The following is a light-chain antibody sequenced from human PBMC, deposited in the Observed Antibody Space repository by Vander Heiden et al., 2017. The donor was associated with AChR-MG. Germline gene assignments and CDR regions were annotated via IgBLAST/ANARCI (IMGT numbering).Light chain of an antibody. CDR1: QSLLHTNAYNY. J-gene: IGKJ5*01. CDR2: MGS. Sequence: DIVMTQSPLSLPVTPGEPASISCRSSQSLLHTNAYNYLDWYLQKPGQSPQLLIYMGSHRASGVPDRFSGSGSGTYFTLKISRVEAEDVGHYYCRQGLQSPITFGQGTRLEIK. CDR3: RQGLQSPIT. V-gene: IGKV2-28*01.